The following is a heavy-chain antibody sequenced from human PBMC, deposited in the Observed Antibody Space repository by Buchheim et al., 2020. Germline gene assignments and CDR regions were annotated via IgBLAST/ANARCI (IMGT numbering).Heavy chain of an antibody. CDR2: ISYEETNK. D-gene: IGHD2-15*01. CDR1: GFTFSNYA. CDR3: ARDEYCSGPICRFGMDV. V-gene: IGHV3-30-3*01. J-gene: IGHJ6*02. Sequence: QVQLVESGGGVVQPGRSLRLSCAASGFTFSNYAMHWVRQAPGKGLEWVAFISYEETNKYYADSVKGRFTISRENSKNTLDLQMNTLRPEDTAVYYCARDEYCSGPICRFGMDVWGQGTT.